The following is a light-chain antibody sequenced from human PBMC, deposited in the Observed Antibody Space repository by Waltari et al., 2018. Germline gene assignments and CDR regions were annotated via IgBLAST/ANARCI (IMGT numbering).Light chain of an antibody. Sequence: DIQLTQSPSTLSASVGDRVTITCRASQSISSWLAWYQQKPGKAPKLLIYKASSLESGVPSRFSGSGSGTEFTLTISSLQPDDFATYYCQQYNSYPYTFGQGTKLEIK. J-gene: IGKJ2*01. CDR1: QSISSW. CDR2: KAS. V-gene: IGKV1-5*03. CDR3: QQYNSYPYT.